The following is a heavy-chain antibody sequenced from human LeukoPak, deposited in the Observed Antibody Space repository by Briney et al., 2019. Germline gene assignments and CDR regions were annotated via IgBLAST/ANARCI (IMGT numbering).Heavy chain of an antibody. CDR2: IYSDNT. CDR1: GFTVSSNS. CDR3: AKDYGGNSGPHFDY. D-gene: IGHD4-23*01. V-gene: IGHV3-66*03. J-gene: IGHJ4*02. Sequence: GGSLRLSCTVSGFTVSSNSMGWVRQAPGKGLEWVSFIYSDNTHYSDSVKGRFTISRDNSKNTLYLQMNSLRAEDTAVYYCAKDYGGNSGPHFDYWGQGTLVTVSS.